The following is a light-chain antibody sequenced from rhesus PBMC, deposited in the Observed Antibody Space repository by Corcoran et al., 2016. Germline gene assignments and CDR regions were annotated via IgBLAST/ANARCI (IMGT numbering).Light chain of an antibody. Sequence: DIQMTQSPSSLSASVGDRVTITCRARENVNSYLNWYQQKSGKAPNLLIYETYTLRSGVPSRFSGSGSGTDYTFTISPLQPEDVATYYCQHGYGNPWTFGQGTKVEIK. CDR1: ENVNSY. V-gene: IGKV1-74*01. J-gene: IGKJ1*01. CDR2: ETY. CDR3: QHGYGNPWT.